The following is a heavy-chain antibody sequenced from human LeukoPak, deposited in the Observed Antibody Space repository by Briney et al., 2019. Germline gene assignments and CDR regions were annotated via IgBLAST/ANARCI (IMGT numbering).Heavy chain of an antibody. J-gene: IGHJ4*02. CDR2: IIPIFGTA. D-gene: IGHD4-11*01. CDR1: GGTFSSYA. CDR3: ARAMDYSNCLDY. V-gene: IGHV1-69*05. Sequence: SVKLSCKASGGTFSSYAISWVRQAPGQGLEWMGGIIPIFGTANYAQKFQGRVTITTDESTSTAYMELSSLRSEDTAVYYCARAMDYSNCLDYWGQGTLVTVSS.